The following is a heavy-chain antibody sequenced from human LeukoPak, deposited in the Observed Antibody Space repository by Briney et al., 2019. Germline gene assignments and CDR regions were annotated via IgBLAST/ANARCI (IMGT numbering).Heavy chain of an antibody. CDR3: ARSGSAARFDY. Sequence: ASVTVSFKASGYTFTGYYMHWVRQAPGQGLEWMGWINPNSGGTNYAQKFQGRVTITADKSTSTAYMELSSLRSEDTAVYYCARSGSAARFDYWGQGTLVTVSS. CDR2: INPNSGGT. D-gene: IGHD6-6*01. V-gene: IGHV1-2*02. CDR1: GYTFTGYY. J-gene: IGHJ4*02.